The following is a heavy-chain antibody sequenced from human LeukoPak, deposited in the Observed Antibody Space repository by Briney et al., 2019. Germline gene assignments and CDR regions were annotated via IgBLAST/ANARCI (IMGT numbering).Heavy chain of an antibody. J-gene: IGHJ4*02. CDR2: IYHSGST. Sequence: SETLSLTCAVSGGSISSGGYSWSWIRQPPGKGLEWIGYIYHSGSTYYNPSLKSRVTISVDRSKNQFSLKLSSVTAADTAVNYCARVKRSGYEYYFDYWGQGTLVTVAS. D-gene: IGHD5-12*01. V-gene: IGHV4-30-2*01. CDR3: ARVKRSGYEYYFDY. CDR1: GGSISSGGYS.